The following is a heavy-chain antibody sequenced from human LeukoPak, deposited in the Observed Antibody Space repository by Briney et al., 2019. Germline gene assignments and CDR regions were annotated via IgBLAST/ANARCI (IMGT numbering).Heavy chain of an antibody. CDR3: ARLVPGAATAGYYYGMDV. Sequence: SETLSLTCTVSGGSIISYYWSWIREPPGKGLQRIGYIYYSGSTNYTPSLKSRVTISVDTSKNQFSLKLSSVTAADTAVYYCARLVPGAATAGYYYGMDVWGQGTTVTVSS. D-gene: IGHD2-15*01. V-gene: IGHV4-59*08. CDR2: IYYSGST. J-gene: IGHJ6*02. CDR1: GGSIISYY.